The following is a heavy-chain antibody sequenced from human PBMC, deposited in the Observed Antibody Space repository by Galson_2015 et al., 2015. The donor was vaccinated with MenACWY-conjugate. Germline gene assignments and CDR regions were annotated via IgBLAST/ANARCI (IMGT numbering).Heavy chain of an antibody. D-gene: IGHD5-12*01. Sequence: SLRLSCAASGFTFSDYYMNWIRQAPGKGLEWVAYISSGHIYSNHADSVKGRFTISRDNAKNSLFLQMNSLRAEDTAVYFCARTPRSYSGYTFEKWGQGTLVTVSS. CDR1: GFTFSDYY. CDR3: ARTPRSYSGYTFEK. V-gene: IGHV3-11*06. J-gene: IGHJ4*02. CDR2: ISSGHIYS.